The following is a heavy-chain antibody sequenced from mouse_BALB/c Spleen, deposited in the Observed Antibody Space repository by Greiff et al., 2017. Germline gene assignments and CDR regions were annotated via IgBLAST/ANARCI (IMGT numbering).Heavy chain of an antibody. CDR2: INPSNGRT. V-gene: IGHV1S81*02. J-gene: IGHJ4*01. Sequence: QVQLQHPGAELVKPGASVKLSCKASGYTFTSYWMHWVKQRPGQGLEWIGEINPSNGRTNYNEKFKSKATLTVDKSSSTAYMQLSSLTSEDSAVYYCALRYAMDYWGQGTSVTVSS. CDR3: ALRYAMDY. CDR1: GYTFTSYW.